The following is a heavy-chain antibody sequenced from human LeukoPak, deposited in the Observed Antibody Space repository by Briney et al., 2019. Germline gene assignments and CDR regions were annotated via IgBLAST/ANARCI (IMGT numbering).Heavy chain of an antibody. Sequence: GGSLRLSCAASGFTLSDYYMSWIRQAPGKGLEWVSYISSSGSTIYYADSVKGRFTISRDNAKNSLYLQMNSLRAEDTAVYYCASVGPSSWAGIYAFDIWAKGQWSPSLQ. D-gene: IGHD6-13*01. CDR2: ISSSGSTI. CDR1: GFTLSDYY. J-gene: IGHJ3*02. V-gene: IGHV3-11*01. CDR3: ASVGPSSWAGIYAFDI.